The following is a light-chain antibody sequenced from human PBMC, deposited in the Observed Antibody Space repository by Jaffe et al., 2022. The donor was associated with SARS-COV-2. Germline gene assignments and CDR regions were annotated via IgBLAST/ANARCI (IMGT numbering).Light chain of an antibody. J-gene: IGKJ1*01. CDR1: QSILYSSNNKNY. CDR2: WAS. V-gene: IGKV4-1*01. Sequence: DIVMTQSPDSLAVSLGERATINCKSSQSILYSSNNKNYLAWYQQKAGQPPKLLIYWASTRESGVPDRFSGSGSGTDFTLTISSLHPDDVAVYYCQQYYSSRTFGQGTKVEIK. CDR3: QQYYSSRT.